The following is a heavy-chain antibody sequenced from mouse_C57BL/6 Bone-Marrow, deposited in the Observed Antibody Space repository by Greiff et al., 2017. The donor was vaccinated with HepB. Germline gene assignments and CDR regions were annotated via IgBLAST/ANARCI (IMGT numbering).Heavy chain of an antibody. CDR3: ARDSIYYDYAWFGY. CDR2: IYPRSGNT. CDR1: GYTFTSYG. D-gene: IGHD2-4*01. V-gene: IGHV1-81*01. J-gene: IGHJ3*01. Sequence: VQLQQSGAELARPGASVKLSCKASGYTFTSYGISWVKQRTGQGLEWIGEIYPRSGNTYYNEKFKGKATLTADKSSSTAYMEVRGLTSEDSAVFFCARDSIYYDYAWFGYWGQGTLVTVSA.